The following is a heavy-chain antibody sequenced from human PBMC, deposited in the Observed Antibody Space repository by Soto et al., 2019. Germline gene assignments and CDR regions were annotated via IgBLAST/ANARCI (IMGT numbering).Heavy chain of an antibody. V-gene: IGHV1-18*01. CDR2: ISAYNANA. CDR3: ARENSYVDY. Sequence: QIQLLQSGAEVKKPGASVKVTCKASGYTFRNFGISWVRQAPGQGLEWMGWISAYNANANYAQKFQGSLTMTADTSTSTAYMELRSLRSDDTAVYYCARENSYVDYWGQGTLVTVSS. J-gene: IGHJ4*02. CDR1: GYTFRNFG.